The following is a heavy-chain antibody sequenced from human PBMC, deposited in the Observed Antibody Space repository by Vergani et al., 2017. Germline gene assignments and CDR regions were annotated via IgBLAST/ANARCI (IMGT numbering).Heavy chain of an antibody. CDR3: SSDTHSGQRADR. CDR2: IHYSENT. Sequence: QVQLQESGPGLVKSSETLSLTCSVSFDSIRNLYCNWIRQPPGKGLEWIGSIHYSENTNSNPSLKTRVTISVDTSKNQFSLTLTSVTDADTAVYYCSSDTHSGQRADRWGQGILVTVTS. CDR1: FDSIRNLY. J-gene: IGHJ5*02. V-gene: IGHV4-59*11. D-gene: IGHD6-19*01.